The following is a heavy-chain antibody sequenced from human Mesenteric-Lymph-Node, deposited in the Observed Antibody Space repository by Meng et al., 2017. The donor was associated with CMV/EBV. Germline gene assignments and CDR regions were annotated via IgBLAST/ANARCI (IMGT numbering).Heavy chain of an antibody. J-gene: IGHJ4*02. D-gene: IGHD3-3*01. CDR1: GDSISSRNHY. Sequence: SETLSLTCTVSGDSISSRNHYWGWIRQSPGKGLEWIGTIYYSGTTFYNPPLESRATISVDTAKNQFLLKLNSVTAADTAVYYCARRSDYDFWAGNMYYFDYWGQGTLVTVSS. CDR3: ARRSDYDFWAGNMYYFDY. V-gene: IGHV4-39*06. CDR2: IYYSGTT.